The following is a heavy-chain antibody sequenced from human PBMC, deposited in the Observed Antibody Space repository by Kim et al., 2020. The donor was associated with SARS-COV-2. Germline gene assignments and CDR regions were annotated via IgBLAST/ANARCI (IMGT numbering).Heavy chain of an antibody. J-gene: IGHJ4*02. V-gene: IGHV4-39*01. CDR3: ASNPGGSFDF. Sequence: GTTATNPPLKGRVTMTVDTSKNQVSLGLSSVTAADTAVYYCASNPGGSFDFWGQGTLVTVSS. D-gene: IGHD1-26*01. CDR2: GTT.